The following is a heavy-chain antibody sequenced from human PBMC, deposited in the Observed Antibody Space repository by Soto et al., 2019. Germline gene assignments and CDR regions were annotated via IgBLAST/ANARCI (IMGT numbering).Heavy chain of an antibody. Sequence: SETLSLTCTVSGGSISSGDHYWSWIRQPPGKGLEWIGYIYYTGSTNYNPSLKSRVTISVDTSKNQFSLKLSSVTAADTAVYYCARLGARFLEWLWFDPWGQGTLVTVSS. CDR3: ARLGARFLEWLWFDP. CDR2: IYYTGST. CDR1: GGSISSGDHY. J-gene: IGHJ5*02. D-gene: IGHD3-3*01. V-gene: IGHV4-61*08.